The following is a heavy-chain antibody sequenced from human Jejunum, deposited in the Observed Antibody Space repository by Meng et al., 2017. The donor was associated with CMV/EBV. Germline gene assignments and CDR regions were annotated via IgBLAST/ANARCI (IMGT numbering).Heavy chain of an antibody. Sequence: SFAASGFTFSRYDMHWVRQATGKGLEWVSAIGSASDTYYSDSVKGRFTISRDNSKNSLYLQMNRLRGEDTAVYYCVRDTYRFFDWWGQGTLVTVSS. V-gene: IGHV3-13*01. CDR1: GFTFSRYD. CDR2: IGSASDT. CDR3: VRDTYRFFDW. D-gene: IGHD5-18*01. J-gene: IGHJ4*02.